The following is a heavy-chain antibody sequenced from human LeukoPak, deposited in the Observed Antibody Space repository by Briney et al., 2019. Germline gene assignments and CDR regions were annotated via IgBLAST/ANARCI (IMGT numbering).Heavy chain of an antibody. CDR2: ISYDGSNK. Sequence: PGGSLRLSCAASGFTFSSYGMHWVRQAPGKGLEWVAVISYDGSNKYYADSVKGRFTISRDNSKNTLYLQMNSLRAEDTAVYYCAKPIGIAAADYFDYWGQGTLATVSS. D-gene: IGHD6-13*01. CDR3: AKPIGIAAADYFDY. CDR1: GFTFSSYG. V-gene: IGHV3-30*18. J-gene: IGHJ4*02.